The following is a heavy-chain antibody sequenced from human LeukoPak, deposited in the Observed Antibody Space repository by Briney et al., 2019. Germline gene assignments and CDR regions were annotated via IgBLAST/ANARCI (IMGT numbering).Heavy chain of an antibody. D-gene: IGHD6-25*01. CDR3: EREVFEGQRQSDAFDV. J-gene: IGHJ3*01. CDR2: VNGPGDWT. CDR1: GFTFSAHW. Sequence: PGGSLRLSCAASGFTFSAHWMHWVRQAPGEGLVWVSRVNGPGDWTHYADSVRGRFIISRDNAENTISLQMNNLRAEDTAVYFCEREVFEGQRQSDAFDVWGQGTMVTVSS. V-gene: IGHV3-74*01.